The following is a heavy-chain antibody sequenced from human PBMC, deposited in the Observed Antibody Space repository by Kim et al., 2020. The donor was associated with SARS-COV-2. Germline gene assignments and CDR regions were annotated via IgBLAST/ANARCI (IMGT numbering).Heavy chain of an antibody. CDR3: ARSIGGGGYYDSSGRDY. CDR2: ISYDGSNK. D-gene: IGHD3-22*01. J-gene: IGHJ4*02. CDR1: GFTFSSYA. V-gene: IGHV3-30*01. Sequence: GGSLRLSCAASGFTFSSYAMHWVRQAPGKGLEWVAVISYDGSNKYYADSVKGRFTISRDNSKNTLYLQMNSLRAEDTAVYYCARSIGGGGYYDSSGRDYWGQGTLVTVSS.